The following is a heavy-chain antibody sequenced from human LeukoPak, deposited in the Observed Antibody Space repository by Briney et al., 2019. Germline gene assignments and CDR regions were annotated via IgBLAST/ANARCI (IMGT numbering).Heavy chain of an antibody. J-gene: IGHJ5*02. V-gene: IGHV4-59*01. Sequence: SETLSLTCTVSGGSITSYYWSWLQQPPGKGLEWIGYIYNSGNTNYNPSLKSRVTISLDTSKNQFSLKLTSVTAADTAIYYCASGGYCGTTSCYPKWFDPWGQGTLVTVSS. D-gene: IGHD2-2*01. CDR3: ASGGYCGTTSCYPKWFDP. CDR2: IYNSGNT. CDR1: GGSITSYY.